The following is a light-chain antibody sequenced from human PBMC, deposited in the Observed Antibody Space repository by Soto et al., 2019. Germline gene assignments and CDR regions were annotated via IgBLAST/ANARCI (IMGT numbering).Light chain of an antibody. J-gene: IGKJ1*01. CDR2: DAS. CDR3: LCYITYPWT. Sequence: DIHMTQSPSSLSVSVGDRVTITCRTSQNINAWLAWYQQRPGQAPKLLIYDASTVQSGVPSRFSGSGSGTEFSLTISSLQPEDFATYYCLCYITYPWTFGQGTKVDIK. CDR1: QNINAW. V-gene: IGKV1-5*01.